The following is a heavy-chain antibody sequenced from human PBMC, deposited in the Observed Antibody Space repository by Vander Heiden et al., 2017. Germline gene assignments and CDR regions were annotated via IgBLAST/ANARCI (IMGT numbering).Heavy chain of an antibody. Sequence: EVQLVESGGGLVKPGRSMRFSCAASAFTFTCDSRNGVRQAPEKGLEWVSSIRSSSSDTYYADSMKSRFTISRDNAKNSLYLKMNSLRAEDTAVYYCARDRAEYSYGYHYYYYGMDVWGQGTTVTVSS. CDR2: IRSSSSDT. V-gene: IGHV3-21*01. CDR1: AFTFTCDS. D-gene: IGHD5-18*01. CDR3: ARDRAEYSYGYHYYYYGMDV. J-gene: IGHJ6*02.